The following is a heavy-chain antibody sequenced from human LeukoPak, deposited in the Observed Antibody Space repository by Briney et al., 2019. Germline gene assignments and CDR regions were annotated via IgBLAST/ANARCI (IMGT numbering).Heavy chain of an antibody. V-gene: IGHV4-59*01. D-gene: IGHD6-19*01. Sequence: SVTLSFTCSGSGGSITTYHWSWIRQPPGKGLEGIGYIYNSGSANYKPSLKSRLTISVDTSKNHFFLKLNSVTAADTAVYYCARAPVTGHWYFDLWGRGTLVTVSS. CDR2: IYNSGSA. CDR1: GGSITTYH. CDR3: ARAPVTGHWYFDL. J-gene: IGHJ2*01.